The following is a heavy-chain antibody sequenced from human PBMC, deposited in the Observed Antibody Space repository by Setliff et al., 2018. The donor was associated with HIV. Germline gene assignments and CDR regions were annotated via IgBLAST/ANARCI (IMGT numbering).Heavy chain of an antibody. D-gene: IGHD3-10*01. V-gene: IGHV4-59*01. CDR1: GGSISNYY. J-gene: IGHJ6*02. CDR2: ISYTGTT. CDR3: ARSSGSGSYCFRYGVDV. Sequence: PSETLSLTCTVSGGSISNYYWSWIRQPPGKGLEWIGYISYTGTTKYNPSLKSRVTISVDTSKNQFSLKLSSVTAADTAVYYCARSSGSGSYCFRYGVDVWGQGTTVTV.